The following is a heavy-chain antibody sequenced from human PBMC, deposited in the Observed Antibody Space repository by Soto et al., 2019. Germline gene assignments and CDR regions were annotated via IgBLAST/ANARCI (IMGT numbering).Heavy chain of an antibody. Sequence: QVQLVESGGGVVQPGRSLRLSCAASGFTFSSYAMHWVRQAPGKGLEWVAVISYDGSNKYYADSVMGRFTISRDNSKNTLYLQMNSLRAEDTAVYYCARDTDRHLSLGSWFDPWGQGTLVTVSS. CDR2: ISYDGSNK. V-gene: IGHV3-30-3*01. D-gene: IGHD1-26*01. CDR3: ARDTDRHLSLGSWFDP. J-gene: IGHJ5*02. CDR1: GFTFSSYA.